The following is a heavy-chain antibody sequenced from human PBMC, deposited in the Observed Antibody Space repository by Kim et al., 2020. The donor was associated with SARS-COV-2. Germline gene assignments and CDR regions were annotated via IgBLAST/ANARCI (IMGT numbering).Heavy chain of an antibody. CDR2: IWYDGSNK. Sequence: GGSLRLSCAASGFTFSSYGMHWVRQAPGKGLEWVAVIWYDGSNKYYADSVKGRFIISRDNSKNTLYLQMNSLRAEDTAVYYCAKDGYSSGWSLGDYWGQGTLVTVSS. V-gene: IGHV3-33*06. CDR1: GFTFSSYG. J-gene: IGHJ4*02. D-gene: IGHD6-19*01. CDR3: AKDGYSSGWSLGDY.